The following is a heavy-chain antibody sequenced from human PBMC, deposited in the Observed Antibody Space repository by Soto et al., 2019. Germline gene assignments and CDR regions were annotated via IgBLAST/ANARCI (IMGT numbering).Heavy chain of an antibody. J-gene: IGHJ5*02. CDR3: DRDTYGDYVGYLDP. D-gene: IGHD4-17*01. CDR2: IYYSGST. Sequence: PSETLSLTCTVSGGTISSGDYYWSWIRQPPGKGLEWIGSIYYSGSTYYNPSLKSRVIISVDRSKNQFSLKVRSVTAADTAVYYCDRDTYGDYVGYLDPWGQGIQVTGSS. V-gene: IGHV4-30-4*01. CDR1: GGTISSGDYY.